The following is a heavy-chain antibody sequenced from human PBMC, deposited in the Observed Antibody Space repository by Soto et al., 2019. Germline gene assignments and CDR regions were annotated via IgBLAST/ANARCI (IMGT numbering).Heavy chain of an antibody. CDR3: AGTTLRGYSGYDLNWFDP. J-gene: IGHJ5*02. CDR1: GYTFTGYY. D-gene: IGHD5-12*01. CDR2: INPNSGGT. Sequence: ASVKVSCKASGYTFTGYYMHWVRQAPGQGLEWMGWINPNSGGTNYAQKFQGRVTMTRDTSISTAYMELSRLRSDDTAVYYGAGTTLRGYSGYDLNWFDPWGQGTLITASS. V-gene: IGHV1-2*02.